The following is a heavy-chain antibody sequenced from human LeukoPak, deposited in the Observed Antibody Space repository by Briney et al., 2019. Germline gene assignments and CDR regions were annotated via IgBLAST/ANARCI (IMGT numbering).Heavy chain of an antibody. J-gene: IGHJ4*02. Sequence: ASVKVSCKASGYTFTSYGISWVRQAPGQGLEWMGWISAYNGNTNYAQKLQGRVTMTTDTSTSTAYMELRSPRSDDTAVYYCARDRCSGGSCYSAGFDYWGQGTLVTVSS. CDR2: ISAYNGNT. V-gene: IGHV1-18*01. CDR1: GYTFTSYG. D-gene: IGHD2-15*01. CDR3: ARDRCSGGSCYSAGFDY.